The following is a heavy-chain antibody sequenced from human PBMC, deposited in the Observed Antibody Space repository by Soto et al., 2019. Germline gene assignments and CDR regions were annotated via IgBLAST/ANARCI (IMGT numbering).Heavy chain of an antibody. CDR2: IYWDDDK. CDR3: AHRLAATGLFDY. D-gene: IGHD6-13*01. Sequence: QITLKESGPTLVKPTQTLTLTCTFSGFSLSTSGVGVGWIRQPPGKALQWLALIYWDDDKRYSPSLKSRLTITEDTTKHQVVLTMTNMDPVDTATYYCAHRLAATGLFDYWGQGTLVTVSS. CDR1: GFSLSTSGVG. J-gene: IGHJ4*02. V-gene: IGHV2-5*02.